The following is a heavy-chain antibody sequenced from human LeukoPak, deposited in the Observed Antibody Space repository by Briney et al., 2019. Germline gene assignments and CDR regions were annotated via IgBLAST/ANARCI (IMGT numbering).Heavy chain of an antibody. CDR1: GGTFSSYA. Sequence: ASVKVSCEASGGTFSSYAISWVRQAPGQGLEWMGRINPNSGDTNYAQDFQGRVTMTRDTSITTAQMELSRLESDDTAVYYCARDLASTPYWELDYWGQGTLLTVSS. D-gene: IGHD1-26*01. CDR2: INPNSGDT. CDR3: ARDLASTPYWELDY. J-gene: IGHJ4*02. V-gene: IGHV1-2*06.